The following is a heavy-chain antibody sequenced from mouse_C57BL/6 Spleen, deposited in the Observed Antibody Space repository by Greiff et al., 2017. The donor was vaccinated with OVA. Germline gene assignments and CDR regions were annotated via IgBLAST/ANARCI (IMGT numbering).Heavy chain of an antibody. Sequence: VKLVESGPELVKPGASVKISCKASGYAFSSSWMNWVKQRPGKGLEWIGRIYPGDGDTNYNGKFKGKATLTADKSSSTAYMQLSSLTSEDSAVYFCARSAYSNYYFDYWGQGTTLTVSS. D-gene: IGHD2-5*01. V-gene: IGHV1-82*01. CDR1: GYAFSSSW. J-gene: IGHJ2*01. CDR2: IYPGDGDT. CDR3: ARSAYSNYYFDY.